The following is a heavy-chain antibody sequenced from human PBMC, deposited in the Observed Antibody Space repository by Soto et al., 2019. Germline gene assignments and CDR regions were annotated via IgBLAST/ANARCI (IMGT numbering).Heavy chain of an antibody. D-gene: IGHD3-22*01. CDR1: GYTFTSYA. CDR2: INAGNGNT. CDR3: ARDQTVVTNWFDP. V-gene: IGHV1-3*01. Sequence: ASVKVSCKASGYTFTSYAMHWVRQAPGQRLEWMGWINAGNGNTKYSQKFQGRVTITRDTSASTAYMELSSLRSEDTAVYYCARDQTVVTNWFDPWGQGTLVTVSS. J-gene: IGHJ5*02.